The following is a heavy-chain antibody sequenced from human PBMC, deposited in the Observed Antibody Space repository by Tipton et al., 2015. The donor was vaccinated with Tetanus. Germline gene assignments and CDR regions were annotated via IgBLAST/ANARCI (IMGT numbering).Heavy chain of an antibody. J-gene: IGHJ5*02. CDR2: INSLGST. CDR3: ARDQGGGRVVRLNWFDP. D-gene: IGHD6-6*01. V-gene: IGHV4-30-4*01. CDR1: GASLSSGDYF. Sequence: LRLSCSVSGASLSSGDYFWSWLRQSPGGGLEWIGYINSLGSTWYNPSLKSRVTMSVDTSKNQFSLKLSSVTDADTAVYYCARDQGGGRVVRLNWFDPWGQGTLVTVSS.